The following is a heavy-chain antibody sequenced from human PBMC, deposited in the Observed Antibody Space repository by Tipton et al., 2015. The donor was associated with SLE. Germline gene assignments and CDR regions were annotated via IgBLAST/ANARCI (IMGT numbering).Heavy chain of an antibody. CDR2: IYYSGST. CDR3: ARGDHPLPWFAP. V-gene: IGHV4-59*01. CDR1: GGSISSYY. J-gene: IGHJ5*02. Sequence: TLSLTCTVSGGSISSYYWSWIRQPPGKGREWIGYIYYSGSTNYNPSLKSRVAISVDTSKNQFSLKLSSVTAADTAVYYCARGDHPLPWFAPWGQGTLVTVSS.